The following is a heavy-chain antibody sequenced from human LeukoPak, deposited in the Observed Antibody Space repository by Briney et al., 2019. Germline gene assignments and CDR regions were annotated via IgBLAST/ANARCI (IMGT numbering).Heavy chain of an antibody. V-gene: IGHV3-7*01. D-gene: IGHD5-12*01. CDR3: ARSLHIVATISPLFDY. CDR1: GFTFNNYW. CDR2: IKQDGSEK. Sequence: GGSLRLSCAASGFTFNNYWMTWVRQAPGKGLEWVANIKQDGSEKYYVDSVKGRFTISRDNAKNSLYLQMNSLRAEDTAVYYCARSLHIVATISPLFDYWGQGTLVTVSS. J-gene: IGHJ4*02.